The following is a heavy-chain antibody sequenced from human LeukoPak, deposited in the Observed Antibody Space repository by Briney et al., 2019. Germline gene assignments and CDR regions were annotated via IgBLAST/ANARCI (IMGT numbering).Heavy chain of an antibody. J-gene: IGHJ6*03. V-gene: IGHV4-4*07. CDR1: GVSISSYY. CDR3: ARAGRLQKDYYYYYMDV. Sequence: SETLSLTCTVSGVSISSYYWSWIRQPAGKGLEWIGRIYTSGSTNYNPSLKSRVTMSVDTSKNQFSLKLSSVTAADTAVYYCARAGRLQKDYYYYYMDVWGKGTTVTVSS. CDR2: IYTSGST. D-gene: IGHD4-11*01.